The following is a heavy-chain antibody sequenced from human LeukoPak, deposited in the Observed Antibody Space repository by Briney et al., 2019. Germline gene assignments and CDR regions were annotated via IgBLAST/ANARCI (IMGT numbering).Heavy chain of an antibody. J-gene: IGHJ3*02. V-gene: IGHV3-11*01. D-gene: IGHD4-11*01. CDR3: ATGLQQDAFDI. Sequence: GGSLTLSCAASGFTFSDYYMSWLRQAPGKGLEWVSYISSSGSTIYYADSVKGRFTISRDNAKNSLYLQMNSLRAEDTAVYYCATGLQQDAFDIWGQGTMVTVSS. CDR2: ISSSGSTI. CDR1: GFTFSDYY.